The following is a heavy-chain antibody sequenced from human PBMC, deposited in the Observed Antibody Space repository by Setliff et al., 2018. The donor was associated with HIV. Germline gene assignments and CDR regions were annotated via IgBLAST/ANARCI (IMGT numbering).Heavy chain of an antibody. V-gene: IGHV1-18*01. CDR2: ISAYNGNT. D-gene: IGHD6-19*01. CDR1: GYTFTSYG. J-gene: IGHJ6*02. CDR3: ARDRFAVAGTYDYYGMDV. Sequence: ASVKVSCKASGYTFTSYGISWVRQAPGQGLEWMGWISAYNGNTNYAQKLQGRVTMTTDTSTSTAYMELRSLRSDDTAVYYCARDRFAVAGTYDYYGMDVWGQGTTVTVS.